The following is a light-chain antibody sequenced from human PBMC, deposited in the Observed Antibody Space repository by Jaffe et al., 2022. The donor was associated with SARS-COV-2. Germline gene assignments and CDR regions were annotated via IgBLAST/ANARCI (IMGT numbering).Light chain of an antibody. V-gene: IGKV1-33*01. Sequence: IQMTQSPSSLSASVGDRITITCQASRDVGNFLNWFQQRPGKPPKLLIYDASNLETGVPSRFSGSGSGTDFAFTISNLQPEDIATYYCQQFDNLPLTFGGGTKVEIK. J-gene: IGKJ4*01. CDR1: RDVGNF. CDR3: QQFDNLPLT. CDR2: DAS.